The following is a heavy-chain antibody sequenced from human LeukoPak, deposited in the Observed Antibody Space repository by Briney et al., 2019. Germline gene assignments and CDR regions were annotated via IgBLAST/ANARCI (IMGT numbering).Heavy chain of an antibody. CDR3: ARATTNYGDYAILD. J-gene: IGHJ4*02. CDR1: GYTFTGYY. CDR2: INPNSGGT. D-gene: IGHD4-17*01. V-gene: IGHV1-2*02. Sequence: ASVKVSCKASGYTFTGYYMHWVRQAPGQGLEWMGWINPNSGGTNYAQKFQGRVTMTRDTSISTAYMELSRLRSDDTAVYYCARATTNYGDYAILDWGQGTLVTVSS.